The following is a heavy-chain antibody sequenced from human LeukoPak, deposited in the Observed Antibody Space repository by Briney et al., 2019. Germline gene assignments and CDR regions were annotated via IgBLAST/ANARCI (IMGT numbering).Heavy chain of an antibody. D-gene: IGHD3-16*02. CDR3: ARDLITFGGVIMNYYYYMDV. CDR1: GFTFSSYS. Sequence: GGSLRLSCAASGFTFSSYSMNWVRQAPGKGLQWVSSISSGSSHTYYADSVKGRFTISRDNAKNSLYLQMNSLRAEDTAVYYCARDLITFGGVIMNYYYYMDVWGKGTTVTVSS. V-gene: IGHV3-21*01. CDR2: ISSGSSHT. J-gene: IGHJ6*03.